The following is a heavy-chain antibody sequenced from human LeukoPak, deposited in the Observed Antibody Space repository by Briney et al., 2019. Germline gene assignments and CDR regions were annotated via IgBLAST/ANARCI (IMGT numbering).Heavy chain of an antibody. J-gene: IGHJ4*02. V-gene: IGHV3-66*02. CDR2: IYSGAST. D-gene: IGHD3-22*01. CDR1: GLTVSSNY. CDR3: GREDYYDSSGYYYTSGFDY. Sequence: PGGSLRLSCAAAGLTVSSNYMSWIRQAPEKGLEWVSVIYSGASTYYAESVKGRFTICRDNSKNTLYLQMNSLRSEHTGEYYCGREDYYDSSGYYYTSGFDYWGQGTLVSVSS.